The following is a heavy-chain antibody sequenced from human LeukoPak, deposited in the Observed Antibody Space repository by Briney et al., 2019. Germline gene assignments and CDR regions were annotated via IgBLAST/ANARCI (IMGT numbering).Heavy chain of an antibody. CDR2: IYYSGST. D-gene: IGHD1-26*01. Sequence: PSETLSLTCTVSGGSINSYYWSWIRQPPGKGLEWIGYIYYSGSTNYNPSLKSRVTISVDTSKNQFSLKLSSVTAADTAVYYCARVLVGAAFDYWGQGTLVTVSS. V-gene: IGHV4-59*01. CDR1: GGSINSYY. CDR3: ARVLVGAAFDY. J-gene: IGHJ4*02.